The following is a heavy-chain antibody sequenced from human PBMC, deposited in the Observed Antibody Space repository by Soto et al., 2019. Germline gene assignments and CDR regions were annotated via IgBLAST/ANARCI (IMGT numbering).Heavy chain of an antibody. Sequence: EVQLVESGGGLVQPGGSLRLSCAASGFTFSSYWMHWVRQAPGKGLVWVSRINSDGSSTSYADSVKGRFTISRDNAKNTLYLQMNGLRAEDTAVYYCARDTVRTTAAHYFDYWGQGTLVTVSS. V-gene: IGHV3-74*01. CDR1: GFTFSSYW. D-gene: IGHD4-4*01. CDR2: INSDGSST. CDR3: ARDTVRTTAAHYFDY. J-gene: IGHJ4*02.